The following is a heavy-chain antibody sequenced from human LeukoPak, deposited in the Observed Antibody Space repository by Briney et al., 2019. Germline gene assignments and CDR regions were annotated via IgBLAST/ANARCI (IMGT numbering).Heavy chain of an antibody. D-gene: IGHD2-2*01. CDR3: ARLDGDHNNGQLHF. V-gene: IGHV4-39*01. CDR2: IYYSGST. J-gene: IGHJ4*02. Sequence: PSETLSLTCSVSGGFISNINYYWGWIRQPPGKGLEWIGMIYYSGSTYSHPFLKSRVTFSVDTSKNQFSLKLRSVTAADRATYFCARLDGDHNNGQLHFWGRGILVTVSS. CDR1: GGFISNINYY.